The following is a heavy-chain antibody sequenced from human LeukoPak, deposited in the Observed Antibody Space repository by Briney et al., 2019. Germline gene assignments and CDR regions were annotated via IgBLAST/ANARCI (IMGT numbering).Heavy chain of an antibody. Sequence: SETLSLTCTVSGGSISSGSYYWSWIRQPAGKGLEWIGRIYTSGSTNYNPSLKSRVTISVDTSKNQFSLKLSSVTAADTAVYYCARGSAGGSYYSHYWGQGTLVTVSS. CDR1: GGSISSGSYY. D-gene: IGHD1-26*01. V-gene: IGHV4-61*02. CDR2: IYTSGST. J-gene: IGHJ4*02. CDR3: ARGSAGGSYYSHY.